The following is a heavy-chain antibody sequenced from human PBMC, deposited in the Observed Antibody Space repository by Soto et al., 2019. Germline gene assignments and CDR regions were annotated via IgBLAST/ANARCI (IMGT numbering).Heavy chain of an antibody. J-gene: IGHJ4*02. CDR2: VSFDGSNK. D-gene: IGHD2-15*01. V-gene: IGHV3-30-3*01. CDR3: ARVQSCVTTTGGGGIDH. Sequence: QVQLVESGGGVVQPGRSLRLSCAASGFTFSTHAMHWVRQAPGKGLECVTSVSFDGSNKYYADSVKGRFTISRDNSKNTHYVQITGLPHEDTAVSYGARVQSCVTTTGGGGIDHWGQGTLVTVSS. CDR1: GFTFSTHA.